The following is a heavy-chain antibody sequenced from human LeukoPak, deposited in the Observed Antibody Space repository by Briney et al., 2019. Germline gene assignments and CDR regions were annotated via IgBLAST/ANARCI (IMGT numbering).Heavy chain of an antibody. CDR2: IYYSGST. CDR3: ARVPNPYYYDSSGYWDAFDI. V-gene: IGHV4-31*03. CDR1: AGSISSGGYC. Sequence: PSQTLSLTCTVSAGSISSGGYCWSWLRQHPWKGLEWIGYIYYSGSTYYNPSLKSRFTISVDTSKNQFSLKLSSVTAADTAVYYCARVPNPYYYDSSGYWDAFDIWGQGTMVTVSS. D-gene: IGHD3-22*01. J-gene: IGHJ3*02.